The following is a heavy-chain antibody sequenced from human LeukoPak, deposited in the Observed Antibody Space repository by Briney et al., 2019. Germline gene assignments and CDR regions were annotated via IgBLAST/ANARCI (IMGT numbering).Heavy chain of an antibody. D-gene: IGHD3-10*01. CDR2: ISGSGGST. J-gene: IGHJ5*02. Sequence: PGGSLRLSCAASGFTFSSYAMSWVRQAPGKGLEWVSAISGSGGSTYYADSVKGRFTISRDNSKNTLYLQMNSLRAEDTAVYYCAKCSVFYGSGMGWFDPWGQGSLVTVSS. V-gene: IGHV3-23*01. CDR3: AKCSVFYGSGMGWFDP. CDR1: GFTFSSYA.